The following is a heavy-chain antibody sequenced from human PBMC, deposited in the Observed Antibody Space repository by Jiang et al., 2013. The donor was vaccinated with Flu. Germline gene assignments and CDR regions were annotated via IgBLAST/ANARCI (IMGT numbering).Heavy chain of an antibody. D-gene: IGHD6-19*01. Sequence: FTSYGISWVRQAPGQGLEWMGWISAYNGNTNYAQKLQGRVTMTTDTSTSTAYMELRSLRSDDTAVYYCARELAVAGQGDYWGQGTLVTVSS. J-gene: IGHJ4*02. CDR2: ISAYNGNT. CDR3: ARELAVAGQGDY. V-gene: IGHV1-18*04. CDR1: FTSYG.